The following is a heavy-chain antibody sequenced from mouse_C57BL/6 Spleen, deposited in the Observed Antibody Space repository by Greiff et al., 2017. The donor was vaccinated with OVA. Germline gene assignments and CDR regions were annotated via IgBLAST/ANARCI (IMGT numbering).Heavy chain of an antibody. J-gene: IGHJ4*01. Sequence: EVQRVESEGGLVQPGSSMKLSCTASGFTFSDYYMAWVRQVPEKGLEWVANINYDGSSTYYLDSLKSRFIISRDNAKNILYLQMSSLKSEDTATYYCARGFTTVVSGYAMDYWGQGTSVTVSS. D-gene: IGHD1-1*01. V-gene: IGHV5-16*01. CDR3: ARGFTTVVSGYAMDY. CDR1: GFTFSDYY. CDR2: INYDGSST.